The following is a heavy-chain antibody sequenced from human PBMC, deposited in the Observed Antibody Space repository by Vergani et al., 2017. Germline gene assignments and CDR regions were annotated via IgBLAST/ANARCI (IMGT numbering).Heavy chain of an antibody. CDR3: AHSPPEYSSGWYVDNWFDP. CDR2: ISGSGGST. J-gene: IGHJ5*02. V-gene: IGHV3-23*04. CDR1: GFTFSSYA. Sequence: VQLVESGGGVVQPGRSLRLSCAASGFTFSSYAMSWVRQAPGKGLEWVSAISGSGGSTYYADSVKGRFTISRDNSKNTLYLQMNSLRAEDTAVYYCAHSPPEYSSGWYVDNWFDPWGQGTLVTVSS. D-gene: IGHD6-19*01.